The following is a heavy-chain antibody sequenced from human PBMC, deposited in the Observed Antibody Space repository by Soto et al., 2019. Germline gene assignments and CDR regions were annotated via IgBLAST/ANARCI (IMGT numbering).Heavy chain of an antibody. D-gene: IGHD6-13*01. V-gene: IGHV3-9*01. CDR3: VKDECINWYSGHFRH. J-gene: IGHJ1*01. CDR1: GFTFDDYA. CDR2: INWNSGSI. Sequence: EVQLVESGGGLVQPGRSLRLSCAASGFTFDDYAMHWVRQVPGKGLEWVSGINWNSGSIGYADSVKGRFAISRDNAKTSLHLQMNSLRAEDTAFYYCVKDECINWYSGHFRHWGQGTLVTVSS.